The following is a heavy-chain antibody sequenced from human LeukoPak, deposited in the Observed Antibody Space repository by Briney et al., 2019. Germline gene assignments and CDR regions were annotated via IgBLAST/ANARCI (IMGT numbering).Heavy chain of an antibody. CDR3: AKDRSGWSPDAFDI. Sequence: GGSLRLSCAAYGFTFSSYAMSWVRQDPGKGREWVSVISGSGGSTYYADSVKGRFTISRDNSKNTLYLQMNSLRAEDTAVYYCAKDRSGWSPDAFDIWGQGTMVTVSS. V-gene: IGHV3-23*01. CDR1: GFTFSSYA. D-gene: IGHD6-19*01. J-gene: IGHJ3*02. CDR2: ISGSGGST.